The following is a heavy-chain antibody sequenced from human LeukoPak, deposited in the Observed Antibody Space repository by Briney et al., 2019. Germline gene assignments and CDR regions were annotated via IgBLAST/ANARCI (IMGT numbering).Heavy chain of an antibody. V-gene: IGHV3-30*01. CDR3: ARVSISGVLIPPGF. CDR1: GFTFSRYA. Sequence: GGSLRRSCAASGFTFSRYAMHWVRHAPGKGLEWVAVISSDGSSKYYADSVKGRFTISRDNSKNTLYLQMNSLRAEDTAVYFCARVSISGVLIPPGFWGQGTLVTVSS. CDR2: ISSDGSSK. J-gene: IGHJ4*02. D-gene: IGHD3-3*02.